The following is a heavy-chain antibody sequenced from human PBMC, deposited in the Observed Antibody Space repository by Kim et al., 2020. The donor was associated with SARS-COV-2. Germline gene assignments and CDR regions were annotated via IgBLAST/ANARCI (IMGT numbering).Heavy chain of an antibody. D-gene: IGHD3-10*01. J-gene: IGHJ4*02. CDR3: AKQHPYGSGSYAPYYFDY. V-gene: IGHV4-39*01. CDR1: GGSISSSGSY. CDR2: IYYSGTT. Sequence: SETLSLTCTVSGGSISSSGSYWGWIRQRPGKGLEWIGTIYYSGTTYYNPSLKSRFAISVDTSKNQFSLKVNSVTTTDTAVYYCAKQHPYGSGSYAPYYFDYWGQGTLVTVSS.